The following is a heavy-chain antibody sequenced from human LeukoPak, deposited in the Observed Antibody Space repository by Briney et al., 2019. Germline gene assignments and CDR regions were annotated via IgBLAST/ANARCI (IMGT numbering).Heavy chain of an antibody. J-gene: IGHJ3*02. CDR3: ARVRCCSSTTCRGAFDI. D-gene: IGHD2-2*01. Sequence: GGSLRLSCAASGFTFSDHYMDWVRQAPGKGLEWVGRTRNKANSYTTEYAASVKGRFTISRADSENSLYLQMNSLKTEDTAVYYCARVRCCSSTTCRGAFDIWGQGTMVTVSS. CDR2: TRNKANSYTT. CDR1: GFTFSDHY. V-gene: IGHV3-72*01.